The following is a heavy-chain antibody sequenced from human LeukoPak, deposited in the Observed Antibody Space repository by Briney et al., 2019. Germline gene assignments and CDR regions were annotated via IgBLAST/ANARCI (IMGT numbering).Heavy chain of an antibody. CDR2: IYYSGSA. D-gene: IGHD3-3*01. V-gene: IGHV4-59*01. J-gene: IGHJ3*02. CDR3: ARDLSQVGVVTLGASDI. Sequence: SETLSLTCTVSGGSISGYFWNWIRQPPGKGLEWIGYIYYSGSANYNPSLKSRVTISVDTSKNQLSLELNSVTAADTAVYYCARDLSQVGVVTLGASDIWGQGTMVTVSS. CDR1: GGSISGYF.